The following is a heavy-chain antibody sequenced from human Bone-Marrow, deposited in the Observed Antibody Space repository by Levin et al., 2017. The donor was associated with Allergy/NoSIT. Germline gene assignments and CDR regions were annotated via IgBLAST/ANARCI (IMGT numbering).Heavy chain of an antibody. CDR2: IKGKTDGGTS. V-gene: IGHV3-15*01. CDR1: QFTFTNAW. J-gene: IGHJ4*02. Sequence: GASVKVSCEASQFTFTNAWMSWVRQAPGKGLEWVGRIKGKTDGGTSDYAAPVKGRFTISRDDSENILYLQMNSLKTEDTAVYYCTNFDYWGQGTLVTVSS. CDR3: TNFDY.